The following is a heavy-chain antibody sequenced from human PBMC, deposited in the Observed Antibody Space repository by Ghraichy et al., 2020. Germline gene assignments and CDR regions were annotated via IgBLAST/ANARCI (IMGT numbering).Heavy chain of an antibody. CDR1: GGSISSSSYY. Sequence: SETLSLTCTVSGGSISSSSYYWGWIREPPGKGLEWIGSIYYSGSTYYNPSLKSRVTISVDTSKNQFSLKLSSVTAADTAVYYCARQTRGSGFDYWGQGTLVTVSS. CDR2: IYYSGST. J-gene: IGHJ4*02. V-gene: IGHV4-39*01. CDR3: ARQTRGSGFDY. D-gene: IGHD1-26*01.